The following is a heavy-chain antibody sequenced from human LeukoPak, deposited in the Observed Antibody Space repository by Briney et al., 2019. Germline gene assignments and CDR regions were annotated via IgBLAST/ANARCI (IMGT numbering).Heavy chain of an antibody. V-gene: IGHV3-33*08. CDR3: AREGPRGNSQFDY. J-gene: IGHJ4*02. D-gene: IGHD2/OR15-2a*01. Sequence: GGSLRLSCAAPGFAFSSYGMHWVRQAPGKGLEWVALIWYDGSNKYYADSVKGRLTISRDNSKNTLYLQMNSLRAEDTAVYYCAREGPRGNSQFDYWGQGTLVTVSS. CDR2: IWYDGSNK. CDR1: GFAFSSYG.